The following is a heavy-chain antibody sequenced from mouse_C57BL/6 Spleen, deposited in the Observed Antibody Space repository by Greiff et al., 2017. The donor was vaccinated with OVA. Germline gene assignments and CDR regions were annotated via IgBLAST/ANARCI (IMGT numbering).Heavy chain of an antibody. V-gene: IGHV1-59*01. CDR3: ARLGRAMDY. D-gene: IGHD4-1*01. CDR2: IDPSDSYT. Sequence: QVQLQQPGAELVRPGTSVKLSCKASGYTFTSYWMHWVKQRPGQGLEWIGVIDPSDSYTNYNQKFKGKATLTVDTSSSTAYMQLSSLTSEDSAGYYCARLGRAMDYWGQGTSVTVSA. J-gene: IGHJ4*01. CDR1: GYTFTSYW.